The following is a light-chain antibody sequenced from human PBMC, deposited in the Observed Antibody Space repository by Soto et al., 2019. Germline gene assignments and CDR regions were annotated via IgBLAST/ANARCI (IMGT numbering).Light chain of an antibody. V-gene: IGLV2-14*01. J-gene: IGLJ1*01. CDR2: EVS. CDR3: SSYTTSSTYV. Sequence: QSALTQHASVSGSPGQSITISCTGTSSDVGGYNYVSWYQQHPGKAPKLMIYEVSNRPSGVSSRFSGSKSGNTASLTISGLQAEDEGDYYCSSYTTSSTYVLGTGTKLTVL. CDR1: SSDVGGYNY.